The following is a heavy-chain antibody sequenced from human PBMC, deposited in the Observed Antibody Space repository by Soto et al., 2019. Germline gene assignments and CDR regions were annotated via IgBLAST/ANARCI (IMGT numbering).Heavy chain of an antibody. CDR2: IFYDGSRK. D-gene: IGHD5-18*01. Sequence: QVQLVESGGGVVQPGGSLKLSCAASGFTFSRYGMHWVRQAPGKGLEWVVVIFYDGSRKEYAASLKGRFTISRDNFKIAVYLKMNGLRGEDTAMYYCVREESDNYGNMFDSWGQEPLVTVSS. J-gene: IGHJ5*01. V-gene: IGHV3-33*01. CDR3: VREESDNYGNMFDS. CDR1: GFTFSRYG.